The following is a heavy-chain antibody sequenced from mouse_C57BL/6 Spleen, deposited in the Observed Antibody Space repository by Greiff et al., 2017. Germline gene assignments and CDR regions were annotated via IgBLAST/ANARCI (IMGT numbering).Heavy chain of an antibody. J-gene: IGHJ3*01. CDR2: IDPSDSET. CDR3: AGAYYGNYEGFAY. V-gene: IGHV1-52*01. D-gene: IGHD2-10*01. Sequence: VQLQQPGAELVRPGSSVKLSCKASGYTFTSYWMHWVKQRPIQGLEWIGNIDPSDSETHYNQKFKDKATLTVDKSSSTAYMQLSSLTSEDSAVYYCAGAYYGNYEGFAYWGQGTLVTVSA. CDR1: GYTFTSYW.